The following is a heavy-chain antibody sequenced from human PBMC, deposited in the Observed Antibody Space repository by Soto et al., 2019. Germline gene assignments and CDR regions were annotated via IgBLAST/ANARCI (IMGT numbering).Heavy chain of an antibody. Sequence: GGSLRLSCAAFGFPFSRYWMSWVRQAPGKGLEWVANIKQDGSEKSYVDSVKGRFSISRDNAKNSLYLQMNSLRVEDTAVYFCGRDLPSISGRPGGWFDPWGQGTLVTVSS. D-gene: IGHD6-6*01. CDR1: GFPFSRYW. CDR3: GRDLPSISGRPGGWFDP. CDR2: IKQDGSEK. J-gene: IGHJ5*02. V-gene: IGHV3-7*01.